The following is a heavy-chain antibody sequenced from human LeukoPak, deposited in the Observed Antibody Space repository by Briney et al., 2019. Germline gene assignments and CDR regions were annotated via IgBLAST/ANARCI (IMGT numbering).Heavy chain of an antibody. CDR1: GGSISSNNYY. CDR2: IYYSGST. D-gene: IGHD2-2*02. Sequence: SETLSLTRTISGGSISSNNYYWGWIRQPPGKGLEWIGSIYYSGSTYYNPSLKSRVTISVDTSKNQFSLKLSSVTAADTAVYYCARHFVVVPAAIGWFDPWGQGTLVTVSS. J-gene: IGHJ5*02. CDR3: ARHFVVVPAAIGWFDP. V-gene: IGHV4-39*01.